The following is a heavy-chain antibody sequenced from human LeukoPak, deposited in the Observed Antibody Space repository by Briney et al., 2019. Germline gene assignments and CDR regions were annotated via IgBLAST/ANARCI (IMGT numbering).Heavy chain of an antibody. CDR2: IYSGGST. D-gene: IGHD2-2*02. J-gene: IGHJ3*02. CDR1: GFTVSSNY. V-gene: IGHV3-53*05. Sequence: PGGSLRLSCAASGFTVSSNYMSWVRQAPGKGLEWVSVIYSGGSTYYADSVKGRFTISRDNSKNTLFLQMNSLRAEDTAVYYCARGLRYLGYCSSSSCYTGGLDMWGQGTMVTVSS. CDR3: ARGLRYLGYCSSSSCYTGGLDM.